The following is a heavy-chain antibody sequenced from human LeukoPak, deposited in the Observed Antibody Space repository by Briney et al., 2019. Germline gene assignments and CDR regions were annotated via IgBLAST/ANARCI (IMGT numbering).Heavy chain of an antibody. V-gene: IGHV4-39*01. D-gene: IGHD3-3*01. J-gene: IGHJ4*02. CDR3: ARLNILEGSFDY. CDR1: GGSISSSSYY. Sequence: SETLSLTCTVSGGSISSSSYYWGWIRQPPGEGLEWSGSIYYSGSTYYNPTLNSRVTIYVDTSKNEFSLKLSSVTAADTAVYYCARLNILEGSFDYWGQGTLVTVSS. CDR2: IYYSGST.